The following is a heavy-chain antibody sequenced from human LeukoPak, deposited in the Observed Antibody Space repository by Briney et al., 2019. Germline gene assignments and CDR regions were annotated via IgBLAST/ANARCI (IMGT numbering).Heavy chain of an antibody. CDR2: IKQDGSEK. V-gene: IGHV3-7*01. Sequence: GGSLRLSCAASGFTFSSYWMSWVRQAPGKGLEWVANIKQDGSEKYYVDSVKGRFTISRDNAKNSLYLQMNSLRAEDTAVYYCARGSSGWYSNWFDPWGQGTLVTASS. CDR3: ARGSSGWYSNWFDP. D-gene: IGHD6-19*01. CDR1: GFTFSSYW. J-gene: IGHJ5*02.